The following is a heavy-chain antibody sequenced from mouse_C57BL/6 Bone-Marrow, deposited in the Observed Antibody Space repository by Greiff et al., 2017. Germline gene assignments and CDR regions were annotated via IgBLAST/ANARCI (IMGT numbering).Heavy chain of an antibody. V-gene: IGHV1-58*01. Sequence: EVKLQESGAELVRPGSSVKMSCKTSGYTFTSYGINWVKQRPGQGLEWIGYIYIGNGCTEYNEKFKGKATLTSDTSSSTTYMQLSSLTSEDTAISYCARRGDCNGSSYRCCWGQGTTLTVSS. CDR2: IYIGNGCT. J-gene: IGHJ2*01. CDR1: GYTFTSYG. D-gene: IGHD1-1*01. CDR3: ARRGDCNGSSYRCC.